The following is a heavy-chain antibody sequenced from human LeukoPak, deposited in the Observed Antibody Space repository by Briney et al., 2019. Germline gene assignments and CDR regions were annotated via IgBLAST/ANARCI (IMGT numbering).Heavy chain of an antibody. D-gene: IGHD5-24*01. CDR3: ARTIEMATISYFDC. CDR2: ISSSDSTI. Sequence: GGSLRLSCAASGFTFSSYAMSWVRQAPGKGLEWVSYISSSDSTIYYADSVKGRFTISRDNAKNSLYLQMNSLRAGDTAVYYCARTIEMATISYFDCWGQGTLVTVSS. V-gene: IGHV3-48*03. J-gene: IGHJ4*02. CDR1: GFTFSSYA.